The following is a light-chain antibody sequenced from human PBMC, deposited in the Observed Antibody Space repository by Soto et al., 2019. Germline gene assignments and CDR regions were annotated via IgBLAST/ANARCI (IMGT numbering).Light chain of an antibody. J-gene: IGLJ3*02. CDR3: QSYDRSLSASV. Sequence: QSVLTQPPSVSGAPGQRVTISCTGSSSNIGAGYDVHWYQQVTGTAPKLLIYVNNNRPSGVPDRFSGSKSGTSASLVITGLQAEDEADYYCQSYDRSLSASVFGGGTKLTVL. CDR1: SSNIGAGYD. V-gene: IGLV1-40*01. CDR2: VNN.